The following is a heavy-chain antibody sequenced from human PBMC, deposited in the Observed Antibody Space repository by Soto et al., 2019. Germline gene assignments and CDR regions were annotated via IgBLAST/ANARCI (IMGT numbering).Heavy chain of an antibody. J-gene: IGHJ3*01. D-gene: IGHD5-18*01. Sequence: PSETLSLTCTVSGGSISSYYWSWIRQPPGKGLEWIGYIYYSGSTNYNPSLKSRVTISVDTSKNQFSLKLSSVTAADTAVYYCERCGIQLWLCAFDVWGQGTRVTVSS. CDR3: ERCGIQLWLCAFDV. V-gene: IGHV4-59*01. CDR2: IYYSGST. CDR1: GGSISSYY.